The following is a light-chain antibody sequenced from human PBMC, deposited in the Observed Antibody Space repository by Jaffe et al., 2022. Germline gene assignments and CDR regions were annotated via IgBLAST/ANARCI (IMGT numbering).Light chain of an antibody. Sequence: QSALTQPPSVSGSPGQSVTISCTGTSSDVGAYNRVSWYQQPPGTAPKLMIYEVTNRPSGVPDRFSGSKSGNTASLTISGLQAEDEADYYCSSFTSSNPLYVFGTGTKVTVL. CDR3: SSFTSSNPLYV. V-gene: IGLV2-18*02. J-gene: IGLJ1*01. CDR1: SSDVGAYNR. CDR2: EVT.